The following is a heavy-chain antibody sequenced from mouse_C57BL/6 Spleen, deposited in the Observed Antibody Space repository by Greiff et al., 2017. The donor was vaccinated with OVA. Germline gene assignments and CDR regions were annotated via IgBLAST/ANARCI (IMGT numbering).Heavy chain of an antibody. J-gene: IGHJ2*01. V-gene: IGHV1-26*01. D-gene: IGHD2-1*01. CDR2: INPNNGGT. CDR3: ARNGNLDY. Sequence: EVQLQQSGPELVKPGASVKISCKASGYTFTDYYMNWVKQSHGKSLEWIGDINPNNGGTSYNQKFKGKATLTVDKSSSTAYMELRSLTSEDSAVYYCARNGNLDYWGQGTTLTVSS. CDR1: GYTFTDYY.